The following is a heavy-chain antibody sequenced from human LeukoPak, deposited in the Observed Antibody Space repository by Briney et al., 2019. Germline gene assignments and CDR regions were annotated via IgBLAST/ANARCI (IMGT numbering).Heavy chain of an antibody. V-gene: IGHV3-53*01. CDR2: IYSGGST. J-gene: IGHJ4*02. CDR3: ARSRWPRDYFDY. CDR1: GFTVSSNY. D-gene: IGHD4-23*01. Sequence: PGGSLRLSCAASGFTVSSNYMSWVRQAPGKGLEWVSVIYSGGSTYYADSVKGRFTLSRHNSKNTLYLQMNSLRAEDTAVYYCARSRWPRDYFDYWGQGTLVTVSS.